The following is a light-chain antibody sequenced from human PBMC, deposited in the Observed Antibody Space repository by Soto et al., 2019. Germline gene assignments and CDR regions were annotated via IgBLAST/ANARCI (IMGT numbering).Light chain of an antibody. Sequence: QSVLTQPASVSGSPGQSITISCTGTSSDVVGYNYVSWYQQHPGKAPKLMIYEVSNRPSGVSNRFSGSKSSNTASLTISGLQAEDEADYYCSSYTGSSSWVFGGGTKLTVL. V-gene: IGLV2-14*01. CDR3: SSYTGSSSWV. J-gene: IGLJ3*02. CDR2: EVS. CDR1: SSDVVGYNY.